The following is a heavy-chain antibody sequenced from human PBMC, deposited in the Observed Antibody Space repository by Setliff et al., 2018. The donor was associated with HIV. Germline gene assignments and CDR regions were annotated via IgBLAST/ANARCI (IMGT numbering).Heavy chain of an antibody. Sequence: SVKVSCKASGYTFTSHDMNWLRQAPGQRLEWRRWINAGNGSTKYSQMFQGRVTITRDTSASTTYLELSSLRSEDTAVYYCARGEDCSSSSCYYYYMDVWGTGTTVTVSS. V-gene: IGHV1-3*01. CDR2: INAGNGST. CDR3: ARGEDCSSSSCYYYYMDV. D-gene: IGHD2-2*01. CDR1: GYTFTSHD. J-gene: IGHJ6*03.